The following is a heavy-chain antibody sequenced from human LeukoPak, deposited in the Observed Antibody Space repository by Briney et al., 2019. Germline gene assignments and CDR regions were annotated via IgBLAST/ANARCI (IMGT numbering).Heavy chain of an antibody. V-gene: IGHV3-48*03. CDR3: ARESVGFGEVGYYYYMDV. D-gene: IGHD3-10*01. J-gene: IGHJ6*03. CDR1: GFTFSSYE. Sequence: GGSLRLSCAASGFTFSSYEMNWVRQASGKGLEWVSYISSSGSTIYYADSVKGRFTISRDNAKNSLYLQMNSLRAEGTAVYYCARESVGFGEVGYYYYMDVWGKGTTVTISS. CDR2: ISSSGSTI.